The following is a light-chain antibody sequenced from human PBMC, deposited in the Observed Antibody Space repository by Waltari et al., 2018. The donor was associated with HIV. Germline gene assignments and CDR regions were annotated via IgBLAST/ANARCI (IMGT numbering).Light chain of an antibody. Sequence: QSALTQPPSVSGSPGQSVTISCTGTSSDVGSYNRVSWYQQPPGTAPKLMIYEVTNRPAGVPARFSGSKSGNTASLTISGLQAEDEAHYYCSSYSSSSTWVFGGGTKLTVL. CDR1: SSDVGSYNR. J-gene: IGLJ3*02. CDR3: SSYSSSSTWV. CDR2: EVT. V-gene: IGLV2-18*02.